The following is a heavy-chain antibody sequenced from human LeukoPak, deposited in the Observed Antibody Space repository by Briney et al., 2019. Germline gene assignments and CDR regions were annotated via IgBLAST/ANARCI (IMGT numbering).Heavy chain of an antibody. V-gene: IGHV3-30*03. D-gene: IGHD3-10*01. J-gene: IGHJ3*02. Sequence: PGGSLRLSCAASGFTFNIYDMHWVRQAPGKGLEWVAITSHDGRNKQYADSVKGRFLISRDNSKNTLYLQMNSLRAEDTAVYYCLRDDPVYGSGDDAFDIWGQGTMVTVSS. CDR3: LRDDPVYGSGDDAFDI. CDR1: GFTFNIYD. CDR2: TSHDGRNK.